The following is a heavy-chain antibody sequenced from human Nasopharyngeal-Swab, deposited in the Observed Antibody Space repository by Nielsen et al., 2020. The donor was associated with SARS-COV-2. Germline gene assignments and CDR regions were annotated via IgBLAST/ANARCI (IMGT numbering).Heavy chain of an antibody. CDR1: GDTFTKYT. Sequence: SVKISCKASGDTFTKYTFSWVRQAPGLGLEWMGGVIPMSRTANYAQKFQGRVTITADESTSTAYMELSSLRSEDTAVYYCARSHGYYFDSSNFHPGDWGQGTLVTVSS. V-gene: IGHV1-69*13. D-gene: IGHD3-22*01. CDR3: ARSHGYYFDSSNFHPGD. J-gene: IGHJ1*01. CDR2: VIPMSRTA.